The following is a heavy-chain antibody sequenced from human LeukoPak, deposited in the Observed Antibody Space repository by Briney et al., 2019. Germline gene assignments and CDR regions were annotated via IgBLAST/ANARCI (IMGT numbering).Heavy chain of an antibody. CDR1: GFTFSSYW. Sequence: TGGSLRLSCAASGFTFSSYWMSWVRQAPGKGLEWVANIKQDGSEKYYVDSVKGRFTISRDNAKNSLYLQMNSLRAEDTAVYYCARETSYCSSTSCHPRSFDIWGQGTMVTASS. V-gene: IGHV3-7*01. D-gene: IGHD2-2*01. CDR2: IKQDGSEK. J-gene: IGHJ3*02. CDR3: ARETSYCSSTSCHPRSFDI.